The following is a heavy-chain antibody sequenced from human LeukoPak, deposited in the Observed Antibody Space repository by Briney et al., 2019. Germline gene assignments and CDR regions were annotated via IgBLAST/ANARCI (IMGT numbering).Heavy chain of an antibody. J-gene: IGHJ4*02. CDR1: GVSMNPYY. CDR2: IYGTGST. D-gene: IGHD6-13*01. V-gene: IGHV4-4*07. CDR3: ASLSYSNAYGHFDY. Sequence: PSETLSLTCTVSGVSMNPYYWSWIRQSAGRGLEWIGRIYGTGSTDYNPSLKSRVTISVDTSKNQFSLKLSSVTAVDTAVYYCASLSYSNAYGHFDYWGQGTLVTVSS.